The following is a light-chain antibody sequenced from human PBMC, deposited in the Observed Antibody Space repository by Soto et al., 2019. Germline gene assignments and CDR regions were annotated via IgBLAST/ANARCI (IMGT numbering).Light chain of an antibody. CDR1: QSLLHSDGYTY. V-gene: IGKV2-28*01. CDR2: LGS. Sequence: DIVMTQSPLSLPVTPGEPASISCRSSQSLLHSDGYTYLNWFLQKPGQSPQLLIYLGSNRASGVSDRFSGSGSGTDFTLKISRVEAEDVGLYYCMQALQTPTFGQGTKVEIK. J-gene: IGKJ1*01. CDR3: MQALQTPT.